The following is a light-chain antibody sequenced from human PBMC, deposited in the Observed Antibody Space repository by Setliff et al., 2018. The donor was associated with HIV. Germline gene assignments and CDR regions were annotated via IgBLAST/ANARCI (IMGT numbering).Light chain of an antibody. Sequence: QSALTQPPSVSGAPGQRVLISGTGSRSDIGAGYDVHWYQQLPGTAPKLLIYANTNRPSGVPDRFSGSKSGTSASLAITGLQAEDEADYYCQSSDSRVNGWVFGGGTKVTVL. CDR3: QSSDSRVNGWV. CDR2: ANT. V-gene: IGLV1-40*01. J-gene: IGLJ3*02. CDR1: RSDIGAGYD.